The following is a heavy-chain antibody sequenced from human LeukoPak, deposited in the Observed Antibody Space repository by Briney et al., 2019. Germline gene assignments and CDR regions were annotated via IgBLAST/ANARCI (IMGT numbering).Heavy chain of an antibody. Sequence: PGGSLRLSCAASGFTFSSYSMNWVRQAPGKGPEWIAYVTSSSRTIYYADSVKGRFTISRDNAKSSLYLQLDSLRAEDTAVYYCARDLIGGNTYDYWGQGVLVTVSS. CDR1: GFTFSSYS. V-gene: IGHV3-48*01. CDR2: VTSSSRTI. J-gene: IGHJ4*02. CDR3: ARDLIGGNTYDY. D-gene: IGHD2-15*01.